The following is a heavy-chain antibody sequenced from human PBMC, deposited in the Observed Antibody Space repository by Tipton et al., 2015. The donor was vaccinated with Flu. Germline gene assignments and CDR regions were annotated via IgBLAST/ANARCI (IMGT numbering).Heavy chain of an antibody. V-gene: IGHV3-21*01. CDR2: ISSSGSHT. Sequence: SLRLSCAASGFTFSYYGMNWVRLAPGKGLEWVSFISSSGSHTYYADSMRGRFTVSRDDAKNSLYLQMSSLRAEDTAVYYCAREWSDYYDSTGVDAFDIWGQGTMVPVSS. J-gene: IGHJ3*02. CDR1: GFTFSYYG. CDR3: AREWSDYYDSTGVDAFDI. D-gene: IGHD3-22*01.